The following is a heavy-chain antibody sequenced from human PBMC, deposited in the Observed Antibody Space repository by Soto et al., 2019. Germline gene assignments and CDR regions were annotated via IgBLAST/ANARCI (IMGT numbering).Heavy chain of an antibody. J-gene: IGHJ4*02. CDR1: GGSFSGYY. D-gene: IGHD3-16*01. CDR2: INHSGST. Sequence: SETLSLTCAVYGGSFSGYYLSWMRQPPGKGLEWIGEINHSGSTNYNPSLKSRVTISVDTSKNQFSLKLSSVTAADTAVYYCASGTGGGPYYFDYWGQGTLVTVYS. CDR3: ASGTGGGPYYFDY. V-gene: IGHV4-34*01.